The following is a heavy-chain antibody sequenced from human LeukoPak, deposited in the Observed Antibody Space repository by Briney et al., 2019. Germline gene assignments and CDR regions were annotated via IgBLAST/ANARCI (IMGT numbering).Heavy chain of an antibody. J-gene: IGHJ4*02. CDR1: GYTLTELS. D-gene: IGHD3-22*01. V-gene: IGHV1-24*01. Sequence: GASVKVSCKVSGYTLTELSMYLVRQAPGKGLEWMGGFDPEDGETIYAQKFQGRVTMTEDTSTDTAYMELSSLRSEDTAVYYCATDTGLYYDSSGYLFDYWGQGTLVTVSS. CDR3: ATDTGLYYDSSGYLFDY. CDR2: FDPEDGET.